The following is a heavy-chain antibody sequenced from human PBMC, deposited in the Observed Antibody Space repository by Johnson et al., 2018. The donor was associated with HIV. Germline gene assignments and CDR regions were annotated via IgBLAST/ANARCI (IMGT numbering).Heavy chain of an antibody. Sequence: VQVVESGGGLVQPGRSLRLSCAASGFTFDDYAMHWVRQAPGKGLEWVSGISWNSGSIGYADSVKGRFTISRDNAKNSLYLQMNSLRAEDTAWDYCAKDRGSSWQRGAFDIWGQGTMVTVSS. CDR3: AKDRGSSWQRGAFDI. D-gene: IGHD6-13*01. CDR1: GFTFDDYA. V-gene: IGHV3-9*01. J-gene: IGHJ3*02. CDR2: ISWNSGSI.